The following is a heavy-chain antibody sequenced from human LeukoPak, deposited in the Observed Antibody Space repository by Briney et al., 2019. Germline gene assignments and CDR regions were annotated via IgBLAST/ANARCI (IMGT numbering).Heavy chain of an antibody. J-gene: IGHJ3*01. D-gene: IGHD7-27*01. CDR2: ISGSGGST. CDR1: GFTFSNYN. Sequence: AGGSLRLSCTASGFTFSNYNMNWVRQAPGKGLEWVSGISGSGGSTYYADSVKGRFTISRDNSKNTLDLQMNSLRPEDTAVYYCAKEFSATPRAAAQTGDAFDVWGQGTMVTVSS. V-gene: IGHV3-23*01. CDR3: AKEFSATPRAAAQTGDAFDV.